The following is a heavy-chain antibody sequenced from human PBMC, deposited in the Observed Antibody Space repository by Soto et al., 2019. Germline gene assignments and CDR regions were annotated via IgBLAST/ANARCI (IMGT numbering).Heavy chain of an antibody. CDR3: AREQQWLSGYDY. V-gene: IGHV3-53*01. D-gene: IGHD3-22*01. Sequence: GGSLRLSCAASGFTVSSNYMSWVRQAPGKGLEWVSVIYSGGSTYYADSVKGRFTISRDNSKNTLYLQMNSLRAEDTAVYYCAREQQWLSGYDYWGQGTLVTVSS. CDR1: GFTVSSNY. CDR2: IYSGGST. J-gene: IGHJ4*02.